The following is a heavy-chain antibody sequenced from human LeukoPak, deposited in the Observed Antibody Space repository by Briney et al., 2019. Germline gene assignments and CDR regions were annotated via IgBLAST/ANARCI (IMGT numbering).Heavy chain of an antibody. V-gene: IGHV4-61*01. CDR3: ARGECSGGNCYYFDY. J-gene: IGHJ4*02. CDR1: GGSLSSGSSY. Sequence: SGTLSLTCTVSGGSLSSGSSYWDWVRQPPGKGVEWVAYIYYSGITNYNPSLKSRVTMSLDTSKNQFSLKLSSVTAADTAVYYCARGECSGGNCYYFDYWGRGTLVTVSS. CDR2: IYYSGIT. D-gene: IGHD2-15*01.